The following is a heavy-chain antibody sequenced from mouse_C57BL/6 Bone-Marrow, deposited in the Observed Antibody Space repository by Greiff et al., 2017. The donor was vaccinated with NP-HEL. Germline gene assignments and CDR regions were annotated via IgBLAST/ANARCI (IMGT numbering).Heavy chain of an antibody. Sequence: VQLQQSGPELVKPGASVKISCKASGYAFSSSWMNWVKQRPGTGLEWIGRIYPGDGDTNYNGKFKGKATLTADKASSTAYMQLSSLTSEDSAVYFCARSGGRDYWGQGTTLTVSS. V-gene: IGHV1-82*01. CDR2: IYPGDGDT. J-gene: IGHJ2*01. CDR1: GYAFSSSW. D-gene: IGHD3-1*01. CDR3: ARSGGRDY.